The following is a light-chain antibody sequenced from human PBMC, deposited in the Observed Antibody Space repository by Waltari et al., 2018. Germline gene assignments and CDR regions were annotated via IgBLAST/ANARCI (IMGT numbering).Light chain of an antibody. J-gene: IGKJ2*01. Sequence: EIVLTHSPATLSLSPGERSTLSCRASQSASSSYLAWYQQKPDQAPRLLIYAASSRATGITDRFSGSGSGTVFTLTISRLEPEDFAVYYCQQYGSSSFTFGQGTKLEIK. CDR2: AAS. CDR1: QSASSSY. V-gene: IGKV3-20*01. CDR3: QQYGSSSFT.